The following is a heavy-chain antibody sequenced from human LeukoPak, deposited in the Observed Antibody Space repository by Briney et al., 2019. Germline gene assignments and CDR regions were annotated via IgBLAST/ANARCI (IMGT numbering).Heavy chain of an antibody. CDR1: GFTFSSYS. Sequence: GGSLRLSCAASGFTFSSYSMNWVRQAPGKGLEWVSSISSSSSYIYYADSVKGRFTISRDNAKNSLYLQMNSLRAEDTAVYYCARDAISSWYLPRLFDYWGQGTLVTVSS. D-gene: IGHD6-13*01. CDR3: ARDAISSWYLPRLFDY. J-gene: IGHJ4*02. CDR2: ISSSSSYI. V-gene: IGHV3-21*01.